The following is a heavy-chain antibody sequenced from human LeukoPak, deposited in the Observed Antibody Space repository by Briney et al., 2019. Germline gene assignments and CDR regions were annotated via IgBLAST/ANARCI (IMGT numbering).Heavy chain of an antibody. CDR1: GFTFSSSA. CDR3: AKETYCGGDCYSGFDY. V-gene: IGHV3-23*01. CDR2: ISGSGGST. D-gene: IGHD2-21*01. Sequence: GGSLRLSCAASGFTFSSSAMSWVRQAPGKGLEWVSAISGSGGSTYYADSVKGRFTISRDNSKNTLYLQMNSLRAEDTAVYYCAKETYCGGDCYSGFDYWGQGTLVTVSS. J-gene: IGHJ4*02.